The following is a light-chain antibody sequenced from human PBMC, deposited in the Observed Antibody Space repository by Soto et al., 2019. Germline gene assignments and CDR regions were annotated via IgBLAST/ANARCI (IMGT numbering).Light chain of an antibody. Sequence: EIVMTQSPATLSVSPGERATLSCWASQSVSSNLAWYQQKPGQAPRLLIYGASTRATGIPARFSGSGSGTEFTLTISSLEPEDSAVYYCQQRHMWPTTFGQGTRLEIK. V-gene: IGKV3-15*01. J-gene: IGKJ5*01. CDR3: QQRHMWPTT. CDR2: GAS. CDR1: QSVSSN.